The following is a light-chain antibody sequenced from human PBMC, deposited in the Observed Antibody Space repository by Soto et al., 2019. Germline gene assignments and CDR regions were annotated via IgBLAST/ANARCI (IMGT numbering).Light chain of an antibody. CDR1: QSVSSN. CDR2: DAS. Sequence: EIVMTQSPATLSVSPGERATLSCRASQSVSSNLAWYQQKPGQAPRLLIYDASTRATGIPASFSGSGSGTEFTLTISSLQSEDFALYFCQQYNNWPWTYGQGTKVEIK. J-gene: IGKJ1*01. V-gene: IGKV3-15*01. CDR3: QQYNNWPWT.